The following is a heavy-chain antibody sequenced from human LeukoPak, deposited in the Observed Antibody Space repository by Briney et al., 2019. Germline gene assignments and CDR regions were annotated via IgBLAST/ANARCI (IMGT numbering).Heavy chain of an antibody. D-gene: IGHD3-10*01. J-gene: IGHJ5*02. CDR3: ATATRGLRPPLGFDP. Sequence: SETLSLTCTVSGGSISSGDYYWSWIRQPPGKGLEWIGYIYYSGSTYYNPSLKSRVTISVDTSKNQFSLKLSSVTAADTAVYYCATATRGLRPPLGFDPWGQGTLVTVSS. V-gene: IGHV4-30-4*01. CDR1: GGSISSGDYY. CDR2: IYYSGST.